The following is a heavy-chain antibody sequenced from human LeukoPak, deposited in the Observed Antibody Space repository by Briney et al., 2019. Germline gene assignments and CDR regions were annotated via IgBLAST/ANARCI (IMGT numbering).Heavy chain of an antibody. CDR3: ARGMGSSWYYFDY. Sequence: GGSLRLSCAASGLSFSDYYMSWIRQAPGKGLEWVSLIYGGGTTYYADSVKGRFTISRDNSKNTLYLQMNSLRAEDTAVYYCARGMGSSWYYFDYWGQGTLVTVSS. CDR1: GLSFSDYY. J-gene: IGHJ4*02. D-gene: IGHD6-13*01. CDR2: IYGGGTT. V-gene: IGHV3-53*01.